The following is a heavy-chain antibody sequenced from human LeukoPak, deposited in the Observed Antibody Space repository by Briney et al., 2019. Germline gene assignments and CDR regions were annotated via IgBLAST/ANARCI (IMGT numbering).Heavy chain of an antibody. CDR1: GDSINSGGYY. V-gene: IGHV4-31*03. CDR2: IYYSGSA. D-gene: IGHD6-19*01. Sequence: SETLSLTCSVSGDSINSGGYYWSWIRQHPGKGLEWIGDIYYSGSASYNPSLKSRATISVDTSKNQFSLKLSSVTAADTAVYYCASNSRGYSSGWYDFDYWGQGTLVTVSS. J-gene: IGHJ4*02. CDR3: ASNSRGYSSGWYDFDY.